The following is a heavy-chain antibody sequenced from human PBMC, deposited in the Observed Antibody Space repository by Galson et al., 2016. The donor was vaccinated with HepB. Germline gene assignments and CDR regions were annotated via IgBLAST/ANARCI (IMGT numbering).Heavy chain of an antibody. CDR3: ARARSVGLGKWTWYFDL. V-gene: IGHV3-7*01. Sequence: SLRLSCAASGFPFSNYWMNWVRQAPGRGLEWVANIKQEGNQEYYADSVKGRFTVSRDNARNSLYLQMNSLRAGDTAVYYCARARSVGLGKWTWYFDLWGRGTLVTVSS. D-gene: IGHD3-16*01. CDR2: IKQEGNQE. CDR1: GFPFSNYW. J-gene: IGHJ2*01.